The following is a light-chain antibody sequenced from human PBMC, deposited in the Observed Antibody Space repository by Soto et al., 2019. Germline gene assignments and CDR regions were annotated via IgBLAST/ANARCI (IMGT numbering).Light chain of an antibody. CDR1: QSVRSN. CDR2: GAS. CDR3: QQYNNWPLS. Sequence: EVVMMQSPATLSVSPGKRATLSCRASQSVRSNFAWYQQKPGQAPRLLIYGASTRATGVPARFSGSGSGTEFTLTISSLQSEDLGIYYCQQYNNWPLSFGAGTKVEIK. J-gene: IGKJ4*01. V-gene: IGKV3-15*01.